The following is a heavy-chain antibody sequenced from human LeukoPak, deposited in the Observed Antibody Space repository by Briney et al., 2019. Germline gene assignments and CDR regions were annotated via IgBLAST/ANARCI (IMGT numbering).Heavy chain of an antibody. Sequence: SVKVSCKASGGTFSSYAISWVRQAPGQGLEWMGGIIPIFGTANYAQKFQGRVTITADESTSTAYMELSSLRSQDTAVYYCARVLRYCSGGNCYSGGLGYMDVWGKGTTVTISS. CDR3: ARVLRYCSGGNCYSGGLGYMDV. V-gene: IGHV1-69*01. CDR2: IIPIFGTA. CDR1: GGTFSSYA. D-gene: IGHD2-15*01. J-gene: IGHJ6*03.